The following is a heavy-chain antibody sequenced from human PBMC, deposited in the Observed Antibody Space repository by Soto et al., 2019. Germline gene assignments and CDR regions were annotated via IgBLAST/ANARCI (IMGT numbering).Heavy chain of an antibody. D-gene: IGHD6-13*01. CDR1: GGSISSGGYY. Sequence: QVQLQESGPGLVKPSQTLSLTCTVSGGSISSGGYYWSWIRQHPGKGLAWFGYIDYSGSTYYNPFYKGPVTTSVDTSRNPFSLKLSSVTAADTAVYDGAGGVYYYGMDAWGQGTTVTVSS. J-gene: IGHJ6*02. V-gene: IGHV4-31*01. CDR3: AGGVYYYGMDA. CDR2: IDYSGST.